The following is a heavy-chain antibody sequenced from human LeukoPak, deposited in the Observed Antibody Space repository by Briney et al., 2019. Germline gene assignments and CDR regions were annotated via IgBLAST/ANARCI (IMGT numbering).Heavy chain of an antibody. CDR2: ISDSGNT. D-gene: IGHD6-6*01. CDR3: VKRGYSSSPSDY. CDR1: GFTLSSYA. Sequence: GGSLRLSCAASGFTLSSYAMSWVRQAPGKGLEWVSAISDSGNTYHADSVKGRFTISRDNSKNTLYLQMNSLRAEDTAVYYCVKRGYSSSPSDYWGQGTLVTVSS. V-gene: IGHV3-23*01. J-gene: IGHJ4*02.